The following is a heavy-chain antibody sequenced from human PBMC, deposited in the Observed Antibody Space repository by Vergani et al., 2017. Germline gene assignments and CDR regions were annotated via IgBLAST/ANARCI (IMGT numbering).Heavy chain of an antibody. CDR1: EFTFSNYA. CDR3: AKNGEEDDILTGYPFGYYYYMDV. Sequence: EVQLLESGGGLVQPGGSLRLTCAASEFTFSNYAMNWVRQAPGKGLEWVSGISGSGGSTYYADSVKGRFTISRDNSKNTLYLQMNSLRAEDTAVYYCAKNGEEDDILTGYPFGYYYYMDVWGKGTTVTVSS. D-gene: IGHD3-9*01. J-gene: IGHJ6*03. CDR2: ISGSGGST. V-gene: IGHV3-23*01.